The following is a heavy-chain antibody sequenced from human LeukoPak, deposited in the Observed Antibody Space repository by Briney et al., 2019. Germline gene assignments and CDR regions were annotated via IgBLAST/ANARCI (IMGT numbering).Heavy chain of an antibody. Sequence: ASVKVSCKASGYTFTDYYMHWVRQAPGQGLEWMGWISPRSGDTSYAQKFQGRVTMTRDTSINTVDMDLSGLTSDDTAVFYCARGREIHGGSDTKLDDYWGQGTLVTVSS. CDR3: ARGREIHGGSDTKLDDY. V-gene: IGHV1-2*02. J-gene: IGHJ4*02. CDR2: ISPRSGDT. D-gene: IGHD3-10*01. CDR1: GYTFTDYY.